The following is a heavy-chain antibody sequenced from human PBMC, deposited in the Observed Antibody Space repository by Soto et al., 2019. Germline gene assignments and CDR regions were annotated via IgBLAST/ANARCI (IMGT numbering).Heavy chain of an antibody. CDR3: AKDREQQLAPSN. Sequence: PGGALRLSCAASGFTFSSYAMSWVRQAPGEGLEWVSAISGSGGSTYYADSVKGRFTISRDNSKNTLYLQMNSLRAEDTAVYYCAKDREQQLAPSNWGQGTLVTVSS. V-gene: IGHV3-23*01. CDR1: GFTFSSYA. D-gene: IGHD6-13*01. CDR2: ISGSGGST. J-gene: IGHJ4*02.